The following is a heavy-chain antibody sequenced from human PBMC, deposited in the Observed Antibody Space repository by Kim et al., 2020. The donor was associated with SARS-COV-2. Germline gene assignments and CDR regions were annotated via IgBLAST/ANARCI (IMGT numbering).Heavy chain of an antibody. CDR2: IIPIFGTA. V-gene: IGHV1-69*13. CDR3: ARGGYSYVGYFGY. D-gene: IGHD5-18*01. Sequence: SVKVSCKASGGTFSTYAISWVRQAPGQGLEWMGGIIPIFGTANYAQKFRGRVTITADESTSTAYMELSSLRSEDTAVYYCARGGYSYVGYFGYWGQGTLVTVSS. J-gene: IGHJ4*02. CDR1: GGTFSTYA.